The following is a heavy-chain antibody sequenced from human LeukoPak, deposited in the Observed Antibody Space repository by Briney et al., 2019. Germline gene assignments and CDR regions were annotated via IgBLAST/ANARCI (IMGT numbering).Heavy chain of an antibody. CDR1: GFTFSSYS. V-gene: IGHV3-13*01. D-gene: IGHD3-22*01. J-gene: IGHJ3*02. Sequence: GGSLRLSCAASGFTFSSYSMNWVRQATGRGLEWVSAIGTAGDTYYPGSVKGRFTISRENAKNSLYLQMNSLRAGDAAVYYCARGRYYDSSGYYDAFDIWGQGTMVTVSS. CDR3: ARGRYYDSSGYYDAFDI. CDR2: IGTAGDT.